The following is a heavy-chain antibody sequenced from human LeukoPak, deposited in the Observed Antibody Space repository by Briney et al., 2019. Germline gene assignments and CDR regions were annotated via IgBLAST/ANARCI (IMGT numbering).Heavy chain of an antibody. CDR3: AKDRYISAVAGRPYYFDY. CDR2: ISGSGGST. Sequence: PGGSLRLSCAASGFTFSSYAMSWVRQAPGKGLEWVSAISGSGGSTYYADSVKGRFTISRDNSKNTLYLQMNSLRAEDTAVYYCAKDRYISAVAGRPYYFDYWGQGTLVTVSS. J-gene: IGHJ4*02. D-gene: IGHD6-19*01. V-gene: IGHV3-23*01. CDR1: GFTFSSYA.